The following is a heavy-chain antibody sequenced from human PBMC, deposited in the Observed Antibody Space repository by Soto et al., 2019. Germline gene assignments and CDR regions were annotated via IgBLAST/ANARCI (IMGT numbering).Heavy chain of an antibody. Sequence: QVQLVESGGGVVQPGRSLRLSCAASGFTFSSYGMHWVRQAPGKGLEWVAVIWYDGSNKYYADSVKGRFTISRDNSKNTLYLQMNSLRAEDTAVYYCARDGESGWRSWALKPTSVWGQGTTVTVSS. J-gene: IGHJ6*02. CDR2: IWYDGSNK. D-gene: IGHD6-19*01. CDR3: ARDGESGWRSWALKPTSV. CDR1: GFTFSSYG. V-gene: IGHV3-33*01.